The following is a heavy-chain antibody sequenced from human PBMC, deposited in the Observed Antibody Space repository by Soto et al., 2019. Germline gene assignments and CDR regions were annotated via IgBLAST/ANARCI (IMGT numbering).Heavy chain of an antibody. V-gene: IGHV3-30*04. Sequence: PVGSLRLSCAASGFTFSSYAMHWVRQAPGKGLEWVAIILYNGSNGYYADSVKGRFTISRDNSKNTLYLQMKSLSPEDTAVYYCAKDTFWDTAMAVLDYWGQGTMVTVYS. CDR2: ILYNGSNG. D-gene: IGHD5-18*01. J-gene: IGHJ4*02. CDR3: AKDTFWDTAMAVLDY. CDR1: GFTFSSYA.